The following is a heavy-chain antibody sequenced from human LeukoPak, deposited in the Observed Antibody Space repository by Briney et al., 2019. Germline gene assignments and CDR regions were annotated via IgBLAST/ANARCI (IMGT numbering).Heavy chain of an antibody. V-gene: IGHV3-23*01. CDR2: ISGSGGST. Sequence: GGSLRLSCAASGFTFSSYGMSWVRQAPGKGLEWVSAISGSGGSTYYADSVKGRFTISRDNAKNSLYLQMNSLRAEDTAVYYCARNYCGSGSYYPLFDYWGQGTLVTVSS. CDR3: ARNYCGSGSYYPLFDY. J-gene: IGHJ4*02. D-gene: IGHD3-10*01. CDR1: GFTFSSYG.